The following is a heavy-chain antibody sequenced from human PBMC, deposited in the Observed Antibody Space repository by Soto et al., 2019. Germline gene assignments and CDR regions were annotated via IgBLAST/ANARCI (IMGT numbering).Heavy chain of an antibody. CDR1: GFTFSSYA. V-gene: IGHV3-23*01. D-gene: IGHD1-26*01. CDR2: ISGSGGST. CDR3: ALGGSSLGGHFQH. J-gene: IGHJ1*01. Sequence: RLSCAASGFTFSSYAMSWVRQAPGKGLEWVSAISGSGGSTYYADSVKGRFTISRDNSKNTLYLQMNSLRAEDTAVYYCALGGSSLGGHFQHWGQGTLVTVSS.